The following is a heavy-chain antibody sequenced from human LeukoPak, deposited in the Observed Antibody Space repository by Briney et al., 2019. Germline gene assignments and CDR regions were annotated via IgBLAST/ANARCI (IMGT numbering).Heavy chain of an antibody. V-gene: IGHV1-2*06. Sequence: GASVKVSCKASGYTFTGYYMHWVRQARGQGLEWMGRINPNSGGTNYAQKFQGRVTMTRDTSISTAYMELSRLRSDDTAVYYCARERGYCSCGSCPGAFDIWGQGTMVTVSS. J-gene: IGHJ3*02. D-gene: IGHD2-15*01. CDR1: GYTFTGYY. CDR3: ARERGYCSCGSCPGAFDI. CDR2: INPNSGGT.